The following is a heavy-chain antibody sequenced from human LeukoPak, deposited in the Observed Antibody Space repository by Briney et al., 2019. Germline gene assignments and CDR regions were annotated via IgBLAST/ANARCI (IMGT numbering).Heavy chain of an antibody. CDR1: GGSISSY. CDR2: IYGSGST. D-gene: IGHD3-10*01. J-gene: IGHJ5*02. CDR3: ARDSGTTGEVRFDP. Sequence: QTSETLSLTCTVSGGSISSYWSWIRQPAGKGLEWIGRIYGSGSTNYNPSLKSRVTMSLDTSKNQFSLKLSSVTAADTAVYYCARDSGTTGEVRFDPWGQGTLVTVSS. V-gene: IGHV4-4*07.